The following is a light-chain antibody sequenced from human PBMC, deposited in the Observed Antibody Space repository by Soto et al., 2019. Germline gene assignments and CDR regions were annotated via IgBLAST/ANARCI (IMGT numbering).Light chain of an antibody. V-gene: IGKV1-39*01. Sequence: DIQMTQAPSTLSASVGDRVTITCRASQSLNSLLAWYQQKPGRAPKLLIYDASTLESGVPSRFSGSGSGTDFTLTISSLQPEDFATYYCQQSYSTSITFGQGTRLEIK. CDR1: QSLNSL. J-gene: IGKJ5*01. CDR2: DAS. CDR3: QQSYSTSIT.